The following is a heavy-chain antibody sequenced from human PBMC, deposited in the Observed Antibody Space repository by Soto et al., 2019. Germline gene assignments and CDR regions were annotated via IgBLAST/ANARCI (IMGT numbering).Heavy chain of an antibody. CDR1: GSTFTSYD. CDR3: ARGGLRYFDWLLYFDY. V-gene: IGHV1-8*01. CDR2: MNPNSGNT. J-gene: IGHJ4*02. D-gene: IGHD3-9*01. Sequence: QVQLVQSGAEVKKPGASVKVSCKASGSTFTSYDINWVRQATGQGLEWMGWMNPNSGNTGYAQKFQGRVTMTRNTSISTAYMELSSLRSEDTAVYYCARGGLRYFDWLLYFDYWGQGTLVTVSS.